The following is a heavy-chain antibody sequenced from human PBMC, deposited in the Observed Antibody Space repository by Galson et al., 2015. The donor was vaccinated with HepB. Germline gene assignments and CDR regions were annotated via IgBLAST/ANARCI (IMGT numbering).Heavy chain of an antibody. J-gene: IGHJ3*02. D-gene: IGHD3-22*01. V-gene: IGHV3-21*01. CDR3: ARDRAYDSSGYYLDAFDI. CDR1: GFTFSSYS. Sequence: SLRLSCAASGFTFSSYSMNWVRQAPGKGLEWVSSISSSSSYIYYADSVKGRFTISRDNAKNSLYLQMNSLRAEDTAVYYCARDRAYDSSGYYLDAFDIWGQGTMVTVSS. CDR2: ISSSSSYI.